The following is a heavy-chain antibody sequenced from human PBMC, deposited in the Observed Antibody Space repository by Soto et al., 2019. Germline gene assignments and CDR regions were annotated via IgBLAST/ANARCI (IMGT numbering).Heavy chain of an antibody. Sequence: EVQLLESGGGLVQPGGSLRLSCAASGFTFTSYAMNWVRLAPGKGLEWVSAISGTGYNTYYADSVKGRFTISRDNTKNTLYLQMNSLRAEDTAVYHCAKAGFSSSWSPTYFDYWGQGTLVTVSS. CDR1: GFTFTSYA. CDR3: AKAGFSSSWSPTYFDY. D-gene: IGHD6-13*01. V-gene: IGHV3-23*01. CDR2: ISGTGYNT. J-gene: IGHJ4*02.